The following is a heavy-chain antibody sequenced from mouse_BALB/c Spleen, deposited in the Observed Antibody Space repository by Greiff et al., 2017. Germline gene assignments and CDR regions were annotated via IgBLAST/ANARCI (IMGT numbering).Heavy chain of an antibody. Sequence: EVQGVESGGGLVKPGGSLKLSCAASGFTFSSYTMSWVRQTPEKRLEWVATISSGGGNTYYPDSVKGRFTISRDNAKNNLYLQMSSLRSEDTALYYCARESGSSYGYWGQGTTLTVSS. V-gene: IGHV5-9*03. CDR1: GFTFSSYT. D-gene: IGHD1-1*01. CDR3: ARESGSSYGY. J-gene: IGHJ2*01. CDR2: ISSGGGNT.